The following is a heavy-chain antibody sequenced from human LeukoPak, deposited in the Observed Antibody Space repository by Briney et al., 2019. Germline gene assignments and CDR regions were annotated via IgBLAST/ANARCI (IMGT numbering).Heavy chain of an antibody. CDR2: IKQDGSEK. V-gene: IGHV3-7*01. CDR3: ARGSHSYYYYYGMDV. J-gene: IGHJ6*02. CDR1: GFTFSSYG. D-gene: IGHD5-18*01. Sequence: GGSLRLSCAASGFTFSSYGMHWVRQAPGKGLEWVANIKQDGSEKYYVDSVKGRFTISRDNAKNSLYLQMNSLRAEDTAVYYCARGSHSYYYYYGMDVWGQGTTVTVSS.